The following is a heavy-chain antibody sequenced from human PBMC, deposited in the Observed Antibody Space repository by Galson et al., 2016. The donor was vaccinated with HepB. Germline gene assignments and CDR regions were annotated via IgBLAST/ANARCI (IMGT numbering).Heavy chain of an antibody. J-gene: IGHJ4*02. Sequence: GKGLEWMGIIYPADSDTRYSPSFQGQVSISADKSISTAYLQWSSLKASDTAMYYCVRHVTADYWGQGTLVTVSS. V-gene: IGHV5-51*01. D-gene: IGHD2/OR15-2a*01. CDR2: IYPADSDT. CDR3: VRHVTADY.